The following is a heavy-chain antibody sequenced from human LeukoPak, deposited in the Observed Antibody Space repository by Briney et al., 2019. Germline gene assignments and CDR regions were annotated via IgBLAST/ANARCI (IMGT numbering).Heavy chain of an antibody. J-gene: IGHJ3*02. CDR2: IYSDGST. Sequence: PGGSLRLSCGASGFTVSRNHMSWVRQAPGKGLEWVSEIYSDGSTYYAASVKGRFSISRDTSKNTVYLQMNSLRADDTALYYCARELREHGVFDIWGQGTMVTVSS. V-gene: IGHV3-53*01. CDR3: ARELREHGVFDI. D-gene: IGHD1-26*01. CDR1: GFTVSRNH.